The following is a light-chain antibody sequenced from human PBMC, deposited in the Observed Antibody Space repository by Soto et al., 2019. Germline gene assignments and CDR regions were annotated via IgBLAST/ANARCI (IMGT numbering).Light chain of an antibody. V-gene: IGKV3-20*01. CDR2: GAS. CDR3: QQYGSSPPT. CDR1: QSVRSSY. Sequence: EIVLTQSPGTLSLSPGERATLSCRASQSVRSSYLAWYQQKPGQAPRLLIYGASSRATGIPDRFSGSGSETDFPLTISRLEPEDFAVYYCQQYGSSPPTLGGGTKVQIK. J-gene: IGKJ4*01.